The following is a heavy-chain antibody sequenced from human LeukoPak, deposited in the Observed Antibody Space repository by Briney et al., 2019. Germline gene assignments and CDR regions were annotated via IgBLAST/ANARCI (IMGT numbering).Heavy chain of an antibody. V-gene: IGHV3-33*01. CDR1: GFTFSSYG. J-gene: IGHJ6*02. D-gene: IGHD2-15*01. Sequence: GGSLRLSCAASGFTFSSYGMHWVRQAPGKGLEWVAVIWYDGSNKYYADSVKGRFTISRDNSKNTLYLQMNSLRAEDTAVYYCARDPGYCSGGSCLYYYYGMDVWGQGTTVTVSS. CDR2: IWYDGSNK. CDR3: ARDPGYCSGGSCLYYYYGMDV.